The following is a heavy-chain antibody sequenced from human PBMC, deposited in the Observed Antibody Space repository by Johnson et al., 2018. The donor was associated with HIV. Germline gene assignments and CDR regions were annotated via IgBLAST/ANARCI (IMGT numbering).Heavy chain of an antibody. D-gene: IGHD3-10*01. V-gene: IGHV3-11*04. CDR3: AREKATLWFRASGAAFDI. CDR2: ISSSGSTI. CDR1: GIIFSDYY. Sequence: QVQLMESGGGLVKPGGSLRLSCAASGIIFSDYYMSWIRQAPGKGLEWVSHISSSGSTIYYAESVKGRFTISRDNAKNTLYLQMNSLRAEDTAVYYCAREKATLWFRASGAAFDIWGQGTMVTVSS. J-gene: IGHJ3*02.